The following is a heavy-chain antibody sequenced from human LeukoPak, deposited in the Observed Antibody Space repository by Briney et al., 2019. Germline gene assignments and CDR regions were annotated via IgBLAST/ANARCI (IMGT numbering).Heavy chain of an antibody. CDR3: ARRDYYGSGSYNWFDP. D-gene: IGHD3-10*01. CDR2: IYPGDSDT. V-gene: IGHV5-51*01. CDR1: GYSFTSYW. J-gene: IGHJ5*02. Sequence: GESLKISRKGSGYSFTSYWIGWVRQMPGKGLEWMGIIYPGDSDTRYSPSFQGQVTISADKSISTAYLQWSSLKASGTAMYYCARRDYYGSGSYNWFDPWGQGTLVTVSS.